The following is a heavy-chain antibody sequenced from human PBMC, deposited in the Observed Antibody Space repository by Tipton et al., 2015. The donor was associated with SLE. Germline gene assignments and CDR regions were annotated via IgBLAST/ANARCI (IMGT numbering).Heavy chain of an antibody. CDR1: GGSISSYY. CDR2: IYYSGST. V-gene: IGHV4-59*12. CDR3: ARFEGGYSGYFFDY. J-gene: IGHJ4*02. Sequence: LRLSCTVSGGSISSYYWSWIRQPPGKGLEWIGYIYYSGSTYYNPSLQSRVTISSDTSKNQFSLELNSVTAADTAVYFCARFEGGYSGYFFDYWGQGTLVTVSS. D-gene: IGHD5-12*01.